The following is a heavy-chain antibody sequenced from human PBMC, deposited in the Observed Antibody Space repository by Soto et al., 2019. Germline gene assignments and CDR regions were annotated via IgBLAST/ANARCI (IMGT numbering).Heavy chain of an antibody. Sequence: PGWSXRLSGSASVFTFSSYSINWFRQAPGKGLEWVSSISSSSSYIYYADSVKGRFTISRYNAKNSLYLQMNSLRAEDKAVYYCATDLSSGCSPWGQGTLVTVSS. D-gene: IGHD6-19*01. CDR2: ISSSSSYI. CDR3: ATDLSSGCSP. V-gene: IGHV3-21*01. J-gene: IGHJ5*02. CDR1: VFTFSSYS.